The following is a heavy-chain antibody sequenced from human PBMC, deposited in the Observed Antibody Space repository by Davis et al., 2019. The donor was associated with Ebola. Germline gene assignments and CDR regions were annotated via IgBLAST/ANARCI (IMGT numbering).Heavy chain of an antibody. V-gene: IGHV4-59*11. D-gene: IGHD3-16*01. Sequence: PSETLSLTCSFSDGSISSHYWNWIRQPPGKGLEWVGIIYDSGRTNYNPSLKSRVTISADTSKNQFSLNLRSVTAADTAVYYCVRFGRGAYWGQGPLVTVSS. CDR3: VRFGRGAY. J-gene: IGHJ4*02. CDR2: IYDSGRT. CDR1: DGSISSHY.